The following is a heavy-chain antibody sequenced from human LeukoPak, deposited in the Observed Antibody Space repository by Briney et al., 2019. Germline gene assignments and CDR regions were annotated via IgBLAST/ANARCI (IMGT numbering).Heavy chain of an antibody. D-gene: IGHD5-12*01. Sequence: SETLSLTCSVSGYSISSGYYWGWIRQPPGKGLEWIGTLYHSGNTYYNPSLKSRVTISLDTSKNHFSLKLSSVTAADTAVYYCARDAGYSGYGPDYWGQGTLVTVSS. J-gene: IGHJ4*02. CDR2: LYHSGNT. CDR1: GYSISSGYY. V-gene: IGHV4-38-2*02. CDR3: ARDAGYSGYGPDY.